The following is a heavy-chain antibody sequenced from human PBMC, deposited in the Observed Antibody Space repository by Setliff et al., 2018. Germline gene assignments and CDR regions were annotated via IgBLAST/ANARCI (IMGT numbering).Heavy chain of an antibody. CDR2: IKQDGSET. D-gene: IGHD3-16*01. V-gene: IGHV3-7*01. CDR1: GFTFSSYS. Sequence: PGGSLRLSCVASGFTFSSYSMNWVRQAPGKGLEWVANIKQDGSETYYVDSVKGRFTISRDNPNNSLYLQMNNLRAEDTAVYYCARDGGEYWGQGTLVTVSS. CDR3: ARDGGEY. J-gene: IGHJ4*02.